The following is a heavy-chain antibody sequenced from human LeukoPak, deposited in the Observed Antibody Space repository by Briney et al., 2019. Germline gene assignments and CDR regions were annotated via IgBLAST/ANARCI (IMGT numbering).Heavy chain of an antibody. CDR1: KDTFTDYY. D-gene: IGHD2-2*01. CDR2: INPNSGGT. V-gene: IGHV1-2*02. CDR3: ARGYCSTTSCREGHDY. J-gene: IGHJ4*02. Sequence: ASAKVSCKASKDTFTDYYMHWVRQAPGQGLEWMGWINPNSGGTNYAQKFQGRVTMTRDTSISTAYMELSSLRSDDTAVYYCARGYCSTTSCREGHDYWGQGTLVTVSS.